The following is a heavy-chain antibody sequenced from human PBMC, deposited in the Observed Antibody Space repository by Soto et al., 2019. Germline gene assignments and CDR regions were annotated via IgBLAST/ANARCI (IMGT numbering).Heavy chain of an antibody. CDR2: ISSGSSYI. J-gene: IGHJ6*02. Sequence: DVQLEESGGGQVKPGGSLRLSCVASEFTFSVYSMNWVRQAPGKGLEWVSSISSGSSYIYYADSVKGRFTISRDNDKSSLVLHMNSPRVDDTAVYFWTRGWVKVRGGYYHYYGMDVWGQGTTVTVSS. CDR3: TRGWVKVRGGYYHYYGMDV. CDR1: EFTFSVYS. D-gene: IGHD3-10*01. V-gene: IGHV3-21*02.